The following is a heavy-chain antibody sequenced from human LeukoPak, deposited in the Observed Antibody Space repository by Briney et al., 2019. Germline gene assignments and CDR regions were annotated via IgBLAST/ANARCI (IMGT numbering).Heavy chain of an antibody. CDR3: ARTRYSSSWYAWDYYYYMHV. CDR1: GFTFSSYE. CDR2: ISSSGSTI. Sequence: GGSLRLSCAASGFTFSSYEMNWVRQAPGKGLEWVSYISSSGSTIYYADSVKGRFTISRDNAKNSLYLQMNSLRAEDTAVYYCARTRYSSSWYAWDYYYYMHVWGKGTTVTVSS. V-gene: IGHV3-48*03. J-gene: IGHJ6*03. D-gene: IGHD6-13*01.